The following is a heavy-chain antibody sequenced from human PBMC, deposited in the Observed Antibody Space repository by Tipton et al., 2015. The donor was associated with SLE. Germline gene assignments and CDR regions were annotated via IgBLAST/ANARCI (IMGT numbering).Heavy chain of an antibody. CDR2: IYHSGST. D-gene: IGHD3-22*01. V-gene: IGHV4-38-2*02. CDR1: GYSISSGYY. Sequence: TLSLTCTVSGYSISSGYYWGWIRQPPGKGLEWIGSIYHSGSTYYNPSPKSRVTISVDTSKNQFSLKLSSVTAADTAVYYCARGNTLIPTDWGQGTLVTVSS. CDR3: ARGNTLIPTD. J-gene: IGHJ4*02.